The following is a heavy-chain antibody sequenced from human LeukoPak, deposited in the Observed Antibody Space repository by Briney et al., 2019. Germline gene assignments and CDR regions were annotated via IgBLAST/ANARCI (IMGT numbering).Heavy chain of an antibody. Sequence: GGSLRLSCAASEFTFSTYHLNWVRQAPGKGLEWVAYISSSGRNSHYSDSVKGRFTISRDNAKNSLYLQMNSLRAEDTAVYYCASDYDFWSGYPGPWGQGTLVTVSS. CDR1: EFTFSTYH. CDR3: ASDYDFWSGYPGP. V-gene: IGHV3-48*03. CDR2: ISSSGRNS. D-gene: IGHD3-3*01. J-gene: IGHJ5*02.